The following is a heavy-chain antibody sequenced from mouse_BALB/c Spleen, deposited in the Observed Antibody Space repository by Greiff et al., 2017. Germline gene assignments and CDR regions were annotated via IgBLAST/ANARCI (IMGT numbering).Heavy chain of an antibody. CDR2: INPYNGAT. J-gene: IGHJ4*01. Sequence: VQLQQSGPELVKPGASVKISCKASGYSFTGYYMHWVKQSHVKSLEWIGRINPYNGATSYNQNFKDKASLTVDKSSSTAYMELHSLTSEDSAVYYCARSGDDYDGYAMDYWGQGTSVTVSS. D-gene: IGHD2-4*01. CDR3: ARSGDDYDGYAMDY. CDR1: GYSFTGYY. V-gene: IGHV1-31*01.